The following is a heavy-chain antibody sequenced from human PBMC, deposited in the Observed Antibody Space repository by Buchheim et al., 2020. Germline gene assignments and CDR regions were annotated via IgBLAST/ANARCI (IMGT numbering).Heavy chain of an antibody. CDR1: GFTFSTSA. CDR3: VSGDFDTSGDDY. CDR2: ISYDGSDK. D-gene: IGHD3-22*01. Sequence: QVQLVESGGGVVQPGRSLRLSCAASGFTFSTSAMHWVRQAPGKGLKWVAAISYDGSDKYYADSVKGRFTGSRDNSKNTLYLQMNSLRPEDTAVYYCVSGDFDTSGDDYWGQGTL. V-gene: IGHV3-30*04. J-gene: IGHJ4*02.